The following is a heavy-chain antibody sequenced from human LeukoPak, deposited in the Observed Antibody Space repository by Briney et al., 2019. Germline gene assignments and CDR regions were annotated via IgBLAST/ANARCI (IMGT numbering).Heavy chain of an antibody. CDR2: IYSGGST. CDR1: GFTVNNNF. D-gene: IGHD3-10*01. V-gene: IGHV3-66*01. J-gene: IGHJ4*02. Sequence: GGSLRLSCAVPGFTVNNNFMSWVRQAPGKGLEWVSVIYSGGSTYYTDSVKGRFTISRDNSKNTLYLQMNSLRAEDTAVYYCARDTDYYGSGTLGYLDYWGQGTLVTVSS. CDR3: ARDTDYYGSGTLGYLDY.